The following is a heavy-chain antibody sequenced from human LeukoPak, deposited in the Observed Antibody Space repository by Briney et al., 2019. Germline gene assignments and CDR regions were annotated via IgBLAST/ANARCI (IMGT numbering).Heavy chain of an antibody. Sequence: PSETLSLTCTVSGYSISSSYSWGWIRQPPEKGLEWIGEINHSGSTNYNPSLKSRVTISVDTSKNQFSLKLSSVTAADTAVYYCARHYRYYDILTGSIGRPGIFDYWGQGTLVTVSS. J-gene: IGHJ4*02. V-gene: IGHV4-38-2*02. D-gene: IGHD3-9*01. CDR3: ARHYRYYDILTGSIGRPGIFDY. CDR2: INHSGST. CDR1: GYSISSSYS.